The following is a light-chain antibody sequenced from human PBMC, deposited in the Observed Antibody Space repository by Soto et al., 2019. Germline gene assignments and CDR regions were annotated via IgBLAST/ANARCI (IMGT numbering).Light chain of an antibody. CDR2: AAS. J-gene: IGKJ2*01. V-gene: IGKV1-39*01. CDR3: QQSYSSRRT. CDR1: QTISNN. Sequence: DIQMTQSPSSLSASVGDRVTITCRASQTISNNLNWYQQKPGKAPEVVIYAASTLQSGVPSRFSGSGSGTDFTLTISSLKPDDFATYYCQQSYSSRRTFGQGTKLEVK.